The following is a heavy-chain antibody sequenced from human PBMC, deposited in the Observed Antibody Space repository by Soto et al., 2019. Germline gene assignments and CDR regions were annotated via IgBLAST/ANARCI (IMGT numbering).Heavy chain of an antibody. J-gene: IGHJ4*02. CDR2: ISWDGGST. Sequence: EVQLVESGGVVVQPGGSLRLSCAASGFTFDDYAMHWVRQAPGKGLEWVSLISWDGGSTYYADSVKGRFTISRDNSKNSLYLQMNSLRAEDTALYYCAKGWFGELLGYFDYWGQGTLVTVSS. V-gene: IGHV3-43D*04. D-gene: IGHD3-10*01. CDR1: GFTFDDYA. CDR3: AKGWFGELLGYFDY.